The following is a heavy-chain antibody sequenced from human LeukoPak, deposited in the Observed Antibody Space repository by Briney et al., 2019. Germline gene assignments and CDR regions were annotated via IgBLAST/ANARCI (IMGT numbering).Heavy chain of an antibody. CDR3: ARGRPHGNDY. Sequence: SGGSLRLSCAASGFTFSGYWMNWVRQAPGKGLVWVSRIASDGSSTTYADSVKGRFSISRDNAKNTLYLQMNSLRVEDTAVYYCARGRPHGNDYWGQGTLVTVSS. CDR2: IASDGSST. D-gene: IGHD4-23*01. CDR1: GFTFSGYW. V-gene: IGHV3-74*01. J-gene: IGHJ4*02.